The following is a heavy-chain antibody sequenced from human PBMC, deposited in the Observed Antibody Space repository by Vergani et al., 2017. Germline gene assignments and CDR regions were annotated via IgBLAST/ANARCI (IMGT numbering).Heavy chain of an antibody. D-gene: IGHD2-2*02. CDR2: IIPIFGTA. Sequence: QVQLVQSGAEVKKPGSSVKVSCKASGGTFSSYAISWVRQAPGQGLEWMGGIIPIFGTANYAQKFQGRVTITADKSTSTAYMELSSLRSEDTAVYYCARGGDCSSTSCYTPYYYYYMDVWGKGTTVTVSS. V-gene: IGHV1-69*06. CDR3: ARGGDCSSTSCYTPYYYYYMDV. CDR1: GGTFSSYA. J-gene: IGHJ6*03.